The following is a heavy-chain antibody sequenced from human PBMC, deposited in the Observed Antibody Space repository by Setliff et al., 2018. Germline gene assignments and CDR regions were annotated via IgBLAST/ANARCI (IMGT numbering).Heavy chain of an antibody. CDR1: GYTFTSYG. D-gene: IGHD2-15*01. V-gene: IGHV1-18*01. CDR2: ISAYNGYI. Sequence: ASVKVSCKASGYTFTSYGITWVRQAPGQGLEWMAWISAYNGYIVYAQKFQGRVTVTTDTSTSTAYMELRSLRSDDTAVYYCARAPPKIVVTVAALDYWGQGALVTAPQ. CDR3: ARAPPKIVVTVAALDY. J-gene: IGHJ4*02.